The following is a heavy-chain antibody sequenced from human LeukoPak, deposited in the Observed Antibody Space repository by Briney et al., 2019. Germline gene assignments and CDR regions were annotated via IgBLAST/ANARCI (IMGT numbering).Heavy chain of an antibody. D-gene: IGHD1-1*01. CDR2: ISDAGHST. CDR3: AREGRWNDGTNWFDP. Sequence: GGSLRLSCAASGFTFSSYAMIWVRQAPGKGLEWVSAISDAGHSTYCADSVEGRFTISRDNSKNTLYLEMNSPRAEDTAVYYCAREGRWNDGTNWFDPWGQATLVTVSS. V-gene: IGHV3-23*01. J-gene: IGHJ5*02. CDR1: GFTFSSYA.